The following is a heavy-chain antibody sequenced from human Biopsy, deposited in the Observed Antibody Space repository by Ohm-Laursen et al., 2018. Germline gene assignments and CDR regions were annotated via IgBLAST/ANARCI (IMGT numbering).Heavy chain of an antibody. Sequence: SLRLSCAASGFTFSSNALSWVRQAPGKGLECVSVINGSGGSTYYADPVKGRFTISRDNSKNTLYLQMNSLRAEDTAMYYCARDLYEFFGGCPFDTWGQETLVTVS. V-gene: IGHV3-23*01. CDR3: ARDLYEFFGGCPFDT. CDR2: INGSGGST. J-gene: IGHJ5*02. CDR1: GFTFSSNA. D-gene: IGHD3-3*01.